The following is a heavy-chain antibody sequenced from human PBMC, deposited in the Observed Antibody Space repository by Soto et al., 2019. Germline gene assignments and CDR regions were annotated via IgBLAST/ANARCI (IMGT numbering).Heavy chain of an antibody. CDR2: IYYSGST. CDR1: GGSISSGGYY. D-gene: IGHD3-3*01. CDR3: ARDIRGDDFWSGYFSHTYGMDV. J-gene: IGHJ6*02. Sequence: SETLSLTCTVSGGSISSGGYYWSWIRQHPGKGLEWIGYIYYSGSTYYNPSLKGRVTISVETSKNQFSLKLSSVTAADTAVYYCARDIRGDDFWSGYFSHTYGMDVWGQGTTVTVSS. V-gene: IGHV4-31*03.